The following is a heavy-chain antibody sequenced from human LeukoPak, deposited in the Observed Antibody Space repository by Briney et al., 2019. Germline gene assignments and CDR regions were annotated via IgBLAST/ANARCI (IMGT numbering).Heavy chain of an antibody. J-gene: IGHJ4*02. CDR1: GFIFSDYS. Sequence: GGSLRLSCATSGFIFSDYSMGWVRQAPGKGLEWVSSITTSRDQYHADSVKGRFTVSRDNAKSSVYLQMNSLRADDTAVYYCARDSYCPNDVCYDYWGQGILVTVS. CDR3: ARDSYCPNDVCYDY. D-gene: IGHD2-8*01. V-gene: IGHV3-21*06. CDR2: ITTSRDQ.